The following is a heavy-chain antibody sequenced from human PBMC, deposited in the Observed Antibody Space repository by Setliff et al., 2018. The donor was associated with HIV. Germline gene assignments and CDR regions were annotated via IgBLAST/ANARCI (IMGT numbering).Heavy chain of an antibody. CDR2: IDAGNGNT. J-gene: IGHJ4*02. Sequence: ASVKVSCKASGYTFTSHTIHWVRQAPGQGLEWMGCIDAGNGNTKHSQKFQNRITITRDTSASTAFMEVNSLTSEDTAVYYCARDYWKVPDHWGQGTLVTVSS. CDR1: GYTFTSHT. V-gene: IGHV1-3*01. D-gene: IGHD1-1*01. CDR3: ARDYWKVPDH.